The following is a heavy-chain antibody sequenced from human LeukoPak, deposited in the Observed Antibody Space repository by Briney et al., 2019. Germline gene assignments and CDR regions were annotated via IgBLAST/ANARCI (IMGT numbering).Heavy chain of an antibody. CDR1: GGSISSSSYY. Sequence: PSETLSLTCTVSGGSISSSSYYWGWIRQPPGKGLEWIGSIYYSGSTYYNPSLKSRVTISVDTSKNQFSLKLSSVTAADTAVYYCARDPSRHIVVGPQNWFDPWGQGTLVTVSS. J-gene: IGHJ5*02. CDR3: ARDPSRHIVVGPQNWFDP. V-gene: IGHV4-39*07. D-gene: IGHD2-2*01. CDR2: IYYSGST.